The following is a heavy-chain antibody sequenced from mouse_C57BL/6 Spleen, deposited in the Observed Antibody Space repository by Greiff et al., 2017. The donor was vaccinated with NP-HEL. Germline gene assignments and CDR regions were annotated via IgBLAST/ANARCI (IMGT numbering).Heavy chain of an antibody. CDR2: ISYDGSN. Sequence: ESGPGLVKPSQSLSLTCSVTGYSITSGYYWNWIRQSPGNNLEWMGYISYDGSNNYNPSLKNRISITRDTTKNQFFLKLNSVTTEDTATYYCARGHYFDYWGQGTTLTVSS. CDR1: GYSITSGYY. J-gene: IGHJ2*01. CDR3: ARGHYFDY. V-gene: IGHV3-6*01.